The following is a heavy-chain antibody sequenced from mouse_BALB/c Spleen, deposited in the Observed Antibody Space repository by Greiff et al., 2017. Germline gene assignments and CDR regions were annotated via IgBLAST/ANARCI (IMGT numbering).Heavy chain of an antibody. CDR2: IWAGGST. V-gene: IGHV2-9*02. CDR3: ARDGYGSREDYYAMDD. CDR1: GFSLTSFG. D-gene: IGHD1-1*01. J-gene: IGHJ4*01. Sequence: VKLMESGPGLVAPSQSLSITCTVSGFSLTSFGVHWVRQPPGKGLEWLGVIWAGGSTNYNSAPMSRLSISKDNAKSQVFLKMNSLQTDDTAMYYCARDGYGSREDYYAMDDWGQGTSVTVSS.